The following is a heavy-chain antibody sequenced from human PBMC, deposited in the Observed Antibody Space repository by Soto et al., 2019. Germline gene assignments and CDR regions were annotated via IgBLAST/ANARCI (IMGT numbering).Heavy chain of an antibody. CDR1: GDSFTSNW. CDR2: IDPSDSYI. V-gene: IGHV5-10-1*01. Sequence: EVQLVQSGAEVKKPGESLRISCKGSGDSFTSNWISWVRQKPGKGLEWMGRIDPSDSYINYSPSFQGHVIISADKSISTAYLQWSSLKASDTAMYYCASTVKGSPDLWFDPWGQGTLVTVSS. CDR3: ASTVKGSPDLWFDP. D-gene: IGHD2-15*01. J-gene: IGHJ5*02.